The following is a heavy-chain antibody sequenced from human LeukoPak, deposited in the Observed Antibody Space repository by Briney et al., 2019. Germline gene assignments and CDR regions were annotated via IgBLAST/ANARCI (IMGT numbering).Heavy chain of an antibody. CDR3: ARSNRYGDHDY. CDR2: ISSSSRYI. V-gene: IGHV3-21*01. CDR1: GFTFSSYS. J-gene: IGHJ4*02. Sequence: PGGSLRLSYAASGFTFSSYSMNWVRQAPGKGLEWVSSISSSSRYIYYADSVKGRFTISRDNAKNSLYLQMDSLRAEDTAVYYCARSNRYGDHDYWGQGTLVTVSS. D-gene: IGHD4-17*01.